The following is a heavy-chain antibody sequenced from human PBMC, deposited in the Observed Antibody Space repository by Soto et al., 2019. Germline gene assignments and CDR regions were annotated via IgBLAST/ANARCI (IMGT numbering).Heavy chain of an antibody. CDR3: ARGQPPYYYYYYMDV. Sequence: GGSLRLSCAASGFTFGDYYMSWIRQAPGEGLEWVSYISSTGSTIYYADSVKGRFTISRDNAKNSLYPQLNSLRAEDTAVYYCARGQPPYYYYYYMDVWGKGTTVTVSS. J-gene: IGHJ6*03. CDR1: GFTFGDYY. CDR2: ISSTGSTI. V-gene: IGHV3-11*01.